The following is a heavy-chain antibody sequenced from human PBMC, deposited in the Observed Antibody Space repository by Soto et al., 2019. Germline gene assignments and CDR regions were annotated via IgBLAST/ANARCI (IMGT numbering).Heavy chain of an antibody. V-gene: IGHV1-8*01. D-gene: IGHD1-26*01. CDR2: MNPNSGNT. J-gene: IGHJ4*02. CDR3: AREKVGAVDY. CDR1: GYTFTSYD. Sequence: QVQLVQSGAEVKKPGASVKVSCKASGYTFTSYDINWVRQATGQGLEWMGWMNPNSGNTGYAQKFQGRVTMTKNTSISTTYKELSRLGSEDTAVYYCAREKVGAVDYWGQGTLVTVSS.